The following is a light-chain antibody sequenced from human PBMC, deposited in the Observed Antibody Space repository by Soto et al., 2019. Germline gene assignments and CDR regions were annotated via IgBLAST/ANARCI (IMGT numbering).Light chain of an antibody. CDR3: QSYDSSRGV. Sequence: QSVLTQPPSVSGAPGQRVTISCTGSSSNIGAGYDVHWYQQLPGTAPKLLIYGNSNQPSGVPDRFSGSKSGTSASLAITGLQAEDEADYYCQSYDSSRGVFGGGTKLTVL. J-gene: IGLJ2*01. CDR2: GNS. V-gene: IGLV1-40*01. CDR1: SSNIGAGYD.